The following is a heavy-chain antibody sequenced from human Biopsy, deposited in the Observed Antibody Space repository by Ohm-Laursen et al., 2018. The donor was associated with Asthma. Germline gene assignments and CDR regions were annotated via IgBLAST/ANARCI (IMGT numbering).Heavy chain of an antibody. CDR2: ISFDGSNK. J-gene: IGHJ4*02. CDR3: ARGKTWGRSYYFDY. D-gene: IGHD6-6*01. CDR1: EFTFSNYG. Sequence: SLRLSCSASEFTFSNYGMHWVRQAPGKGLDWVAVISFDGSNKNYTDSVKGRFTISRDNSKDTLYLQANSLRGDDTAVYYCARGKTWGRSYYFDYWGQGTLVTVSS. V-gene: IGHV3-30*03.